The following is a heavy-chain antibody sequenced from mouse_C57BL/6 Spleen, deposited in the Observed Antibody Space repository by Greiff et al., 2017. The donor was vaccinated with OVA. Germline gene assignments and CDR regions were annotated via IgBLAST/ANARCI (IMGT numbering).Heavy chain of an antibody. J-gene: IGHJ4*01. V-gene: IGHV1-69*01. CDR1: GYTFTSYW. CDR3: ARLATTVVGDAMDY. D-gene: IGHD1-1*01. Sequence: QVQLQQPGAELVMPGASVKLSCKASGYTFTSYWMHWVKQRPGQGLEWIGEIDPSDSYTNYNQKFKGKSTLTVDKSSITAYMQLSSLTSEDSAVYYCARLATTVVGDAMDYWGQGTSVTVSS. CDR2: IDPSDSYT.